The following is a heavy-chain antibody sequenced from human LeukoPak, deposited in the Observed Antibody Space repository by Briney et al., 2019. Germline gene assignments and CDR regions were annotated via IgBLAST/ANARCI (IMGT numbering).Heavy chain of an antibody. CDR3: ARAVFLFWAVDPYYYGMDV. J-gene: IGHJ6*02. CDR1: GYTFTSYA. CDR2: INTNTGNP. V-gene: IGHV7-4-1*02. D-gene: IGHD6-19*01. Sequence: ASVKVSCKASGYTFTSYAMNWVRQAPGQGLEWMGWINTNTGNPTYAQGFTGRFVFSLDTSVSTAYLQISSLKAEDTAVYYCARAVFLFWAVDPYYYGMDVWGQGTTVTVSS.